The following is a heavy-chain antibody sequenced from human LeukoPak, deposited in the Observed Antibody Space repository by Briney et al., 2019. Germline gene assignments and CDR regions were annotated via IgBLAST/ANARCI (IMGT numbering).Heavy chain of an antibody. J-gene: IGHJ4*02. CDR2: VNTVSSYI. CDR1: GFVFSSYS. Sequence: PGGSLRLSCAASGFVFSSYSFNWVRQAPGKGLEWVASVNTVSSYIYYADSVRGRFTISRDNAKNSVLLQMNSLRAEDMAMYYCVRSRRNSDSSGYFYYYDNWGQGTLVTVSS. V-gene: IGHV3-21*01. CDR3: VRSRRNSDSSGYFYYYDN. D-gene: IGHD3-22*01.